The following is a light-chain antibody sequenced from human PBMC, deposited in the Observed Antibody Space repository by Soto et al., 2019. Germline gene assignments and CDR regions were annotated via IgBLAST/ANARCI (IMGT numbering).Light chain of an antibody. CDR2: DVS. CDR3: ASYTTSSTYV. J-gene: IGLJ1*01. Sequence: SVLTQPASVSGSPGQSIALSCTGTSSDVGGYSYVSWYQQQPGKAPKLVISDVSNRPSGVSDRFSGSKSGNTASLTISGLQTEDEADYYCASYTTSSTYVFGTGTKVTVL. CDR1: SSDVGGYSY. V-gene: IGLV2-14*01.